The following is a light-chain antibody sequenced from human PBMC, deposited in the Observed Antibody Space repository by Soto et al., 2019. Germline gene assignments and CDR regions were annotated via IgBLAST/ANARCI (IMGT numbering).Light chain of an antibody. CDR1: SSDVGGYNY. CDR3: TSYTSSSTLDV. J-gene: IGLJ1*01. Sequence: QSALTQPASVYGSPGQSTTISCTGTSSDVGGYNYVSWYQQHPGKAPKLIIYEVSNRPTGVSNRFSGSKSGHTASLTISGLQSEDEADYFCTSYTSSSTLDVFGTGTKVTVL. V-gene: IGLV2-14*01. CDR2: EVS.